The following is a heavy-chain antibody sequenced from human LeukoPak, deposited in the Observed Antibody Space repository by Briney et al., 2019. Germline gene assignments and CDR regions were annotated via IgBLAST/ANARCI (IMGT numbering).Heavy chain of an antibody. Sequence: PGVSLRLSCVASGFIFSEYTMNWVRQAPGKGLEWVSVVGGDDTNYYIDSAKGRFTISRDNSKNTLSLQMSNLRPEDTAVYYCAKDSWSRNGIYDAFDVWGQGTMVTVSS. CDR2: VGGDDTN. CDR3: AKDSWSRNGIYDAFDV. CDR1: GFIFSEYT. V-gene: IGHV3-23*01. D-gene: IGHD2-8*01. J-gene: IGHJ3*01.